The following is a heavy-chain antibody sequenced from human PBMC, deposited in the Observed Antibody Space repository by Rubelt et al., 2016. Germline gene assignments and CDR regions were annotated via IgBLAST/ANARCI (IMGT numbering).Heavy chain of an antibody. CDR3: ARHSHNCSSTSCGLNWFDP. CDR2: INHSGST. CDR1: GGSFSGYY. Sequence: QVQLQQWGAGLLKPSETLSLTCAVYGGSFSGYYWSWIRQPPGKGLEWIGEINHSGSTTYNPSLKSRVTISVDRSKNQFSRKLSSVTAADTAVYYCARHSHNCSSTSCGLNWFDPWGQGTLVTVSS. J-gene: IGHJ5*02. V-gene: IGHV4-34*01. D-gene: IGHD2-2*01.